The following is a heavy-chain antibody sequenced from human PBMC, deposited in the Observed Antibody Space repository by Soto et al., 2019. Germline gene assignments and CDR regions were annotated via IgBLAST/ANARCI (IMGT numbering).Heavy chain of an antibody. CDR1: GGSISSYY. Sequence: PSETLSLTCAVSGGSISSYYWSWIRQPPGKGLEWIGYIYYSGSTNYDPSLKSRVTISLDTSKNQFSLKLSSVTAADTAVYYCARDRSSAWGDAFDIWGQGTVVTVS. CDR2: IYYSGST. CDR3: ARDRSSAWGDAFDI. J-gene: IGHJ3*02. V-gene: IGHV4-59*01. D-gene: IGHD6-19*01.